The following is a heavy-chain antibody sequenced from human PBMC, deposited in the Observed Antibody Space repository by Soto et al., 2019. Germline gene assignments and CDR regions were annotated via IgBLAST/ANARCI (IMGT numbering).Heavy chain of an antibody. CDR1: GYTFTSYG. J-gene: IGHJ6*02. D-gene: IGHD3-3*01. Sequence: QVQLVQSGAEVKKPGASVKVSCKASGYTFTSYGISWVRQAPGQGLEWMGWISAYNGNTNYAQKLQGRVTMTTDTSTSTAYMELRSLSSDDTAVYYCARADYDFWSGGKYGMDVWGQGTTVTVSS. CDR3: ARADYDFWSGGKYGMDV. V-gene: IGHV1-18*01. CDR2: ISAYNGNT.